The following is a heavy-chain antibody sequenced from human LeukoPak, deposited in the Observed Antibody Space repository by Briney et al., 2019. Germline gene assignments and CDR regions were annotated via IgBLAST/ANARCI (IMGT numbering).Heavy chain of an antibody. CDR3: ARPRYSYGSVYYYGMDV. Sequence: GASVTVSFKASGYTFTGYYMHWVRQAPGQGLEWMGRINPNSGGTNYAQKFQGRVTMTRDTSISTAYMELSRLRSDDTAVYYCARPRYSYGSVYYYGMDVWGQGTTVTVSS. CDR2: INPNSGGT. CDR1: GYTFTGYY. D-gene: IGHD5-18*01. V-gene: IGHV1-2*06. J-gene: IGHJ6*02.